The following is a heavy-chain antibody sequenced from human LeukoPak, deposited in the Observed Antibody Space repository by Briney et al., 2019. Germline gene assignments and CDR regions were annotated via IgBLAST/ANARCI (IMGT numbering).Heavy chain of an antibody. CDR3: AKDIRSSGWYGYFDY. Sequence: GGSLRLSCAASGFTFSDYYMSWIRQAPGKGLEWVSLISWDGGSTYYADSVKGRFTISRDNSKNSLYLQMNSLRTEDTALYYCAKDIRSSGWYGYFDYWGQGTLVTVSS. CDR1: GFTFSDYY. D-gene: IGHD6-19*01. V-gene: IGHV3-43*01. J-gene: IGHJ4*02. CDR2: ISWDGGST.